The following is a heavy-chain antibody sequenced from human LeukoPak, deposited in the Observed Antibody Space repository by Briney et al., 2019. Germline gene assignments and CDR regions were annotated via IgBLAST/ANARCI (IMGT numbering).Heavy chain of an antibody. Sequence: SVKVSCKASGGTFSSYAISWVRQAPGQGLEWMGGIIPIFGTANYVQKFQGRVTITADESTSTAYMELSSLRSEDTAVYYCAREWDSYLLSKAFDIWGQGTMVTVSS. D-gene: IGHD5-18*01. CDR3: AREWDSYLLSKAFDI. CDR2: IIPIFGTA. V-gene: IGHV1-69*13. CDR1: GGTFSSYA. J-gene: IGHJ3*02.